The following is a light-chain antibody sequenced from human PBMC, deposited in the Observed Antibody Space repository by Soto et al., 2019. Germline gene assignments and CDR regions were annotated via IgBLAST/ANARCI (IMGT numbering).Light chain of an antibody. CDR3: QQYNSFPVA. CDR1: QSISMW. Sequence: DIQMTQSPSTLSASVGDRVTITCRASQSISMWMAWYQQKPGKAPKLLIYDASSLKSGVPSRFSGSGSGTEFTLTISSLQPDDFATYHCQQYNSFPVAFCQGTKLEIK. J-gene: IGKJ2*01. CDR2: DAS. V-gene: IGKV1-5*01.